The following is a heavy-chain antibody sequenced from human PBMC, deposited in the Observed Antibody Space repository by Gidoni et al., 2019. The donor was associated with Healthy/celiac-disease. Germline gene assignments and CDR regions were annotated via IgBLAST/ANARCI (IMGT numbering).Heavy chain of an antibody. CDR2: ISYDGSNK. J-gene: IGHJ3*02. CDR3: AKDPSNKIGATLGAFDI. V-gene: IGHV3-30*18. CDR1: GFTFSTYG. Sequence: QVQLVESGGGVVQPGRSLRLSCAASGFTFSTYGMHWVRQAPGKGLEWVAVISYDGSNKYYADAVKGRFTISRDNSKNTLYLQMNSLRAEDTAVYYCAKDPSNKIGATLGAFDIWGQGTMVTVSS. D-gene: IGHD2-15*01.